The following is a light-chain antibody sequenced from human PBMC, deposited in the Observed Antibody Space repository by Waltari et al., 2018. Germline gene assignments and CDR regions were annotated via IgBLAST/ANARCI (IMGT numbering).Light chain of an antibody. J-gene: IGLJ2*01. CDR3: QAGDSTSYVV. CDR2: QDI. V-gene: IGLV3-1*01. Sequence: SYELTQPPSVSVSPGQTASITCSGDRLGNKFASWYQQTPGQSPVLVIYQDINRPSGISERFSGSISGNTATLTISEAQSVDEADYYCQAGDSTSYVVFGGGTKLTVL. CDR1: RLGNKF.